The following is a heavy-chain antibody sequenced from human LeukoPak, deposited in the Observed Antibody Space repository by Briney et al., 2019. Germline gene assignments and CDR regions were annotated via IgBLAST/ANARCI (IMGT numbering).Heavy chain of an antibody. V-gene: IGHV3-7*03. CDR2: IKQDGSEK. J-gene: IGHJ4*02. Sequence: LPGGSLRLSCAASGFAFSSYWMSWVRQAPGKGLEWVANIKQDGSEKYYVDSVKGRFTISRDNAKNSLYLRMNSLRAEDTAVYFCARGQTTMTNWGQGTLVTVSS. CDR3: ARGQTTMTN. D-gene: IGHD4-17*01. CDR1: GFAFSSYW.